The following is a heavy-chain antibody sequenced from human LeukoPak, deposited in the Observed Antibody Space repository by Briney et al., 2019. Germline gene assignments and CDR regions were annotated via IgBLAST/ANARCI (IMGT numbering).Heavy chain of an antibody. Sequence: SETLSLTCTVSGGSISSSSYYWGWIRKPPGKGLEWIGSIYYSGSTYYNPSLKSRVTISVETSKNQFSLKLSSVTAADTAVYYCAILLRGYSYGSLDAFDIWGQGTMVTVSS. CDR2: IYYSGST. CDR3: AILLRGYSYGSLDAFDI. J-gene: IGHJ3*02. CDR1: GGSISSSSYY. D-gene: IGHD5-18*01. V-gene: IGHV4-39*01.